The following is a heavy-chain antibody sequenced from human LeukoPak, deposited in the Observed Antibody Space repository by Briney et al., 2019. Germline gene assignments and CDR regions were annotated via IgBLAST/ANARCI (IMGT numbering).Heavy chain of an antibody. J-gene: IGHJ4*02. Sequence: GRSLRLSCAASGFTFSSYGMHWVRQAPGKGLKWVAIISYDGTNKYYADSVKGRFTISRDNSKNTLYLQMNSLRAEDTAVYYCVKDRYESSGYLFDYWGQGTLVTVSS. CDR3: VKDRYESSGYLFDY. CDR1: GFTFSSYG. V-gene: IGHV3-30*18. CDR2: ISYDGTNK. D-gene: IGHD3-22*01.